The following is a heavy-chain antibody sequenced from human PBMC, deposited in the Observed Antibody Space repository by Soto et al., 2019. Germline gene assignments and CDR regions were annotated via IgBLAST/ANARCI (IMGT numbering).Heavy chain of an antibody. CDR2: VHDSGST. CDR3: ARGTRALITSFFAY. D-gene: IGHD1-20*01. V-gene: IGHV4-59*01. J-gene: IGHJ4*02. CDR1: GDAISNYY. Sequence: SETLSLTCSVSGDAISNYYWSWIRQTPGKGLEWIGCVHDSGSTDYNPPLKGRVTMSLHTSKSQFSLNLSSVTAADSATYYCARGTRALITSFFAYWGQGIPVTVSS.